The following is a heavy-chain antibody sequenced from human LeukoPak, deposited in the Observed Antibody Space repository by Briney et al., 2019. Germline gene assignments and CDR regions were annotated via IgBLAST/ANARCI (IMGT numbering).Heavy chain of an antibody. CDR2: TYSGGYT. D-gene: IGHD2-21*02. Sequence: GGSLRLSCAASGFTVSSNYMSWVRQAPGKGLGWVSVTYSGGYTDYPYSVKGRFTISRDSSENTLYLQMNRLRAEDTAVYYCAKDRNYCGGDCLLYYFDYWGQGTLVTVSS. J-gene: IGHJ4*02. CDR3: AKDRNYCGGDCLLYYFDY. V-gene: IGHV3-66*01. CDR1: GFTVSSNY.